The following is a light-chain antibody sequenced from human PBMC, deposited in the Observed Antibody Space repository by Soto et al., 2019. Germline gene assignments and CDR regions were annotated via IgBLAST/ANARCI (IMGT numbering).Light chain of an antibody. J-gene: IGKJ2*01. CDR1: QSLTGS. V-gene: IGKV1-5*01. CDR2: DGS. CDR3: QQYKVYPYT. Sequence: DIQMTQSTSTLSASIGDTVTLTCRASQSLTGSLAWYQQKPGRPPKLLIYDGSILESGVPSRFSGSESGAEFTITISSLRPDDFASFYCQQYKVYPYTFWQGTRLDI.